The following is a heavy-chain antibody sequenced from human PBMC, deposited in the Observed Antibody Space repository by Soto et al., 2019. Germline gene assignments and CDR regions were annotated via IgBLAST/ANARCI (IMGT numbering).Heavy chain of an antibody. CDR3: AREADCGGDCQPVGAFDI. D-gene: IGHD2-21*02. J-gene: IGHJ3*02. Sequence: QVQPQESGPGLVKPSQTLSLTCTVSGGSISSGGYYWSWIRQHPGKGLEWIGYIYSSGSTYYNPSLRSRVNISVDTSKNQFSLKLSSVTAADTAVYYCAREADCGGDCQPVGAFDIWGQGTMVTVSS. CDR2: IYSSGST. CDR1: GGSISSGGYY. V-gene: IGHV4-31*03.